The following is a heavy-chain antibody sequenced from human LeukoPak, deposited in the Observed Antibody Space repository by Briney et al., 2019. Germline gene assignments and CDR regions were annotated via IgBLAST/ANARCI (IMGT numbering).Heavy chain of an antibody. CDR1: GFTFSAYV. CDR2: IRDHGSTK. J-gene: IGHJ3*02. V-gene: IGHV3-30*02. D-gene: IGHD1-26*01. CDR3: AKRPLRVVPGRSFVI. Sequence: GGSLRLSCAASGFTFSAYVMKWVRQAPGKGLEWVAFIRDHGSTKYYADSVKGRFTISRDNSKNSLYLQMNSLRAEDTAVYYCAKRPLRVVPGRSFVIWG.